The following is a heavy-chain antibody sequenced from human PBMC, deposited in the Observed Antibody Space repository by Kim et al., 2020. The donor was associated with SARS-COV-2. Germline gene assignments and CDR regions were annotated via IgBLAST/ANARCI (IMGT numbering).Heavy chain of an antibody. Sequence: PSLKSRVTISVDTSKNRYSLKLSAATAADTAGYFCARAQAYYGSGRGFDYWGQGTLVTVSS. CDR3: ARAQAYYGSGRGFDY. V-gene: IGHV4-31*02. J-gene: IGHJ4*02. D-gene: IGHD3-10*01.